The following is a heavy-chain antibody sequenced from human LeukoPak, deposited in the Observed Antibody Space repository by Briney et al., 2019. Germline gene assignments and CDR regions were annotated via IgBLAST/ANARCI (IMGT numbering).Heavy chain of an antibody. Sequence: GGSLRLSCTAPGLTLGNYAMTWVRRAPGKGLEWVSSISGESPTIAYTDSVKGRFTTSRDNSKNILYLHMNSLRAEDTALYYCTKDPNGNYIGAFDSWGQGTLVTVSS. V-gene: IGHV3-23*01. CDR3: TKDPNGNYIGAFDS. J-gene: IGHJ5*01. CDR1: GLTLGNYA. D-gene: IGHD4-17*01. CDR2: ISGESPTI.